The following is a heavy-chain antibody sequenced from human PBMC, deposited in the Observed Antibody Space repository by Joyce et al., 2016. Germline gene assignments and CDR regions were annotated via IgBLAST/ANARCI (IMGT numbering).Heavy chain of an antibody. CDR2: INPKASDT. Sequence: EVQLVQSGGEVKKPGESLKISCKGVGYSFTSYCLGWVRQMPGKGLALMGIINPKASDTRYSPSFQGQVTISVDRSIKTAHLRWGGLRASDTAIYYCARSAVRGTLSPFFDYWGQGSLVTVSS. J-gene: IGHJ4*02. CDR1: GYSFTSYC. D-gene: IGHD3-16*01. CDR3: ARSAVRGTLSPFFDY. V-gene: IGHV5-51*01.